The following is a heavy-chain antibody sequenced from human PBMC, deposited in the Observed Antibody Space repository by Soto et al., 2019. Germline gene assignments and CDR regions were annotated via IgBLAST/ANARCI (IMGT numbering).Heavy chain of an antibody. CDR2: IYYSGST. V-gene: IGHV4-59*08. CDR3: ARHNYGSGSTYCDY. Sequence: QVQLQESGPGLVKPSETLSLTCTVSGGSISSYYCSWIRQPPGKGLEWIGYIYYSGSTNYNPSLKSRVTRSVDTSKNQFSLKLNSMTAADTAVYYCARHNYGSGSTYCDYWGQGTLVTVSS. J-gene: IGHJ4*02. D-gene: IGHD3-10*01. CDR1: GGSISSYY.